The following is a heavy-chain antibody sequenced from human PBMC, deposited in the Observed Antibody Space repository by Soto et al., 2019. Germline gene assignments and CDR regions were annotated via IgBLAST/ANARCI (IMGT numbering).Heavy chain of an antibody. CDR1: GYSFTSYW. J-gene: IGHJ4*02. D-gene: IGHD3-10*01. V-gene: IGHV5-51*01. CDR3: ARVGRGPGLTGNYYTPFVS. CDR2: TYPADSET. Sequence: EVRLVQSGAEVKKPGESLKISCKTSGYSFTSYWMAWVRQVPEKGREWMGITYPADSETKYSPPFQCHVTIAADKSIRMTYLQFNNLKASDTATYYCARVGRGPGLTGNYYTPFVSWGQGTLVTVSS.